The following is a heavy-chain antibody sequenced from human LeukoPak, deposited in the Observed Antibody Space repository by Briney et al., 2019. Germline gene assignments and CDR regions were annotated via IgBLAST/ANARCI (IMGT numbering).Heavy chain of an antibody. J-gene: IGHJ4*02. D-gene: IGHD2-15*01. CDR1: GFTFSSYA. V-gene: IGHV3-30*01. CDR3: ARTGSGYCSGGSCFSSTTKGYFDY. CDR2: ISYDGSNK. Sequence: GGSLRLSCAASGFTFSSYAMHWVRQAPGKGLEWVAVISYDGSNKYYADSVKGRFTISRDNTKNTLYLQMNSLRAEDTAVYYCARTGSGYCSGGSCFSSTTKGYFDYWGQGTLVTVSS.